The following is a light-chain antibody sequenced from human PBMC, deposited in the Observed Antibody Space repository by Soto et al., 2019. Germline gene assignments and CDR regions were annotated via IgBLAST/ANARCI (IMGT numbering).Light chain of an antibody. V-gene: IGKV1-6*01. CDR2: TIS. CDR3: LRDASYPYT. Sequence: AVQMTQSPSSLSASVGDRVTITCRASQDVRNDLGWYQQKPGQAPKLLIYTISTLQSGVPSRFSGSGSGTDFTLTISSVQPEDSATYYCLRDASYPYTFGQGTNLEI. J-gene: IGKJ2*01. CDR1: QDVRND.